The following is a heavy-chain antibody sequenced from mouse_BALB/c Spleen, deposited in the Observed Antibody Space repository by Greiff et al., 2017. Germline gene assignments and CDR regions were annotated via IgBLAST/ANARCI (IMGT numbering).Heavy chain of an antibody. CDR2: IDPANGNT. V-gene: IGHV14-3*02. CDR1: GYTFTSYY. J-gene: IGHJ4*01. Sequence: VQLQQSGAELVKPGASVKLSCKASGYTFTSYYMHWVKQRPEQGLEWIGRIDPANGNTKYDPKFQGKATITADTSSNTAYLQLSSLTSEDTAVYCCARAGNYAMDYWGQGTSVTVSS. CDR3: ARAGNYAMDY. D-gene: IGHD1-1*02.